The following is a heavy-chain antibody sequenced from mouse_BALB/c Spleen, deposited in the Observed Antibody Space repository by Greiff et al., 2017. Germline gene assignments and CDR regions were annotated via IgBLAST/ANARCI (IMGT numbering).Heavy chain of an antibody. CDR3: ARGEYYYGSPYYFDY. CDR2: INPSTGYT. J-gene: IGHJ2*01. CDR1: GYAFSSYW. D-gene: IGHD1-1*01. Sequence: QVQLQQSGAELVRPGSSVKISCKASGYAFSSYWLHWVKQRPGQGLEWIGYINPSTGYTEYNQKFKDKATLTADKSSSTAYMQLSSLTSEDSAVYYCARGEYYYGSPYYFDYWGQGTTLTVSS. V-gene: IGHV1-4*01.